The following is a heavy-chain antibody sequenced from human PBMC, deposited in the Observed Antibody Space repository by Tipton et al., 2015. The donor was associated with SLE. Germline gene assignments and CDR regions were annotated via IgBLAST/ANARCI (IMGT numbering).Heavy chain of an antibody. D-gene: IGHD3-10*01. CDR3: ARRNSESGAFDM. CDR1: RFTFSTYG. Sequence: SLRLSCAASRFTFSTYGMRWVRQSPEKGLEWVSSISGRDGSKYYAESVKGRFTISRDNSKNTLYLQMNSLRAEDTAVYYCARRNSESGAFDMWGQGTLVTVSS. J-gene: IGHJ3*02. V-gene: IGHV3-23*01. CDR2: ISGRDGSK.